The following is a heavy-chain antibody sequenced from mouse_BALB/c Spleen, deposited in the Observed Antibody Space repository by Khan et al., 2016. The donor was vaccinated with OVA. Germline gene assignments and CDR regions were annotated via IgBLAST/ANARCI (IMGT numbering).Heavy chain of an antibody. CDR1: GYTFTDYY. CDR3: ARGLFDG. V-gene: IGHV1-26*01. Sequence: EVQLQQSGPELVKPGASVKMSCKASGYTFTDYYMKWMKQSHGKSLEWIGVIHPNNGDTFYTPKFKGKATLTVDKSSSTAYMHLNSLTYEDAAVYYCARGLFDGWGAGTTVTVSS. CDR2: IHPNNGDT. J-gene: IGHJ1*01.